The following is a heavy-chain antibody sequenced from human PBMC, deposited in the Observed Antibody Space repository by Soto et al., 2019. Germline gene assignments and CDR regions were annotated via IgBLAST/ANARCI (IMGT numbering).Heavy chain of an antibody. J-gene: IGHJ4*02. Sequence: SETLSLTCTVSGGSISSYYWSWIRQPPGKGLEWIGYIYYSGSTNYNPSLKSRVTISVDTSKNQFSLKLSSVTAADTAVYYCARTRIGYDFWSGYSRLFDYWGQGTLVTVSS. CDR1: GGSISSYY. CDR3: ARTRIGYDFWSGYSRLFDY. D-gene: IGHD3-3*01. CDR2: IYYSGST. V-gene: IGHV4-59*08.